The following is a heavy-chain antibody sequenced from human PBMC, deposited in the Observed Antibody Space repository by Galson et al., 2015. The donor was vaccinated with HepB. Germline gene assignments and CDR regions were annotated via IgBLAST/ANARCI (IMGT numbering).Heavy chain of an antibody. Sequence: SVKVSCKASGYTFTSYDINWVRQATGQGLEWMGWMNPNSGNTGYAQKFQGRVTMTRNTSISTAYMELSSLRSEDTAVYYCARPRVPHIVVVPAATTTRSVYWYFDLWGRGTLVTVSS. J-gene: IGHJ2*01. V-gene: IGHV1-8*01. CDR2: MNPNSGNT. D-gene: IGHD2-2*01. CDR1: GYTFTSYD. CDR3: ARPRVPHIVVVPAATTTRSVYWYFDL.